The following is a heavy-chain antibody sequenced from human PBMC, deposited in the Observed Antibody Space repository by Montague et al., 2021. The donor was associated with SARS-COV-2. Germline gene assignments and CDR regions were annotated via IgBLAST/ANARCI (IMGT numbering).Heavy chain of an antibody. Sequence: YLRLSCAASGFTFSSYAMSWVRQAPGKGLEWVSVIYSGGSSTYYADSVKGRFTISRDNSKNTLYLQMNSLRAEDTAVYYCAKASGGFGVYYGMDVWGQGTTVTVSS. CDR3: AKASGGFGVYYGMDV. J-gene: IGHJ6*02. V-gene: IGHV3-23*03. D-gene: IGHD3-16*01. CDR2: IYSGGSST. CDR1: GFTFSSYA.